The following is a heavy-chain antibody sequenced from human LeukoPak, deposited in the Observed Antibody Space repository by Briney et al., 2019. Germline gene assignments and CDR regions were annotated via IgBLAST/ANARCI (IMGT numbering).Heavy chain of an antibody. Sequence: SETLSLTCTVSGGSFTTYYWSWIRQPAGKGLEWIGRIHSSGSTNYNPSLKSRVTMSVDTSKNQFSLNLTSVTAADTAVYYCASLSPSTWGHGTLVTVSS. V-gene: IGHV4-4*07. CDR1: GGSFTTYY. CDR2: IHSSGST. CDR3: ASLSPST. J-gene: IGHJ4*01.